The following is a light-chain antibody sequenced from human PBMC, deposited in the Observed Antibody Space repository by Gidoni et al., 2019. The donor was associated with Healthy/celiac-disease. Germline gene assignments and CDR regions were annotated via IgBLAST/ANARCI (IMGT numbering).Light chain of an antibody. Sequence: DIQMTQSPSYLSASVGDRVTITCRAIQSISSSLNWYQQKPGKAPQLLIYAASTLQSGVPSRFSGSGSGTDFTLTISSLQPEDFATYYCQQSYSSWTFGQGTKVEIK. J-gene: IGKJ1*01. CDR2: AAS. CDR1: QSISSS. V-gene: IGKV1-39*01. CDR3: QQSYSSWT.